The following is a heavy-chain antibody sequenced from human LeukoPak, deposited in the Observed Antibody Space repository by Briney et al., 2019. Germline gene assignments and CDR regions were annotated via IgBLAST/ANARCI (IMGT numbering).Heavy chain of an antibody. V-gene: IGHV4-4*07. J-gene: IGHJ4*02. CDR2: FYASGTT. D-gene: IGHD6-13*01. CDR1: GGSIVSHY. CDR3: AKDSSTWGNLAGHFDS. Sequence: SETLSLTCTVSGGSIVSHYWNWIRQPAGRGLEWIGRFYASGTTNTSPSLKSRVTMSVDTSKNQFSLKLSSVTAADTAVYYCAKDSSTWGNLAGHFDSWGQGTLVTVFS.